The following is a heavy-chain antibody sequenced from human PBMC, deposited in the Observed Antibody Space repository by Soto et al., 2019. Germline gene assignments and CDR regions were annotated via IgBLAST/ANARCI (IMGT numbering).Heavy chain of an antibody. V-gene: IGHV4-39*01. CDR1: GGSISSSSYY. CDR3: ARAEDFLWFGELFPLYYFDY. J-gene: IGHJ4*02. CDR2: IYYSGST. D-gene: IGHD3-10*01. Sequence: SETLSLTCTVSGGSISSSSYYWGWIRQPPGKGLEWIGSIYYSGSTYYNPSLKSRVTISVDTSKNQFSLKLSSVTAADTAVYYCARAEDFLWFGELFPLYYFDYWGQGTLVTVSS.